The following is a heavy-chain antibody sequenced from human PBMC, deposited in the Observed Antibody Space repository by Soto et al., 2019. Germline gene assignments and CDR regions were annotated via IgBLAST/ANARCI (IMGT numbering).Heavy chain of an antibody. D-gene: IGHD4-4*01. CDR2: ISSSSSYT. CDR3: ARDYSEGNYYFDY. J-gene: IGHJ4*02. Sequence: XGSLILSCAASGFTFSGYYMSWIRKAPGKGLEWVSYISSSSSYTNYADSVKGRFTISRDNAKNSLYLQMNSLRAEDTAVYYCARDYSEGNYYFDYWVQGPLVTVSS. V-gene: IGHV3-11*06. CDR1: GFTFSGYY.